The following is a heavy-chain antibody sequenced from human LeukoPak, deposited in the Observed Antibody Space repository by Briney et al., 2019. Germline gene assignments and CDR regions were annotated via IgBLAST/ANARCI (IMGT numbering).Heavy chain of an antibody. V-gene: IGHV3-21*01. Sequence: GGSLRLSCAASGFTFSSYSMNWVRQAPGKGREWVSSISSSSSYIYYADSVKGRFTISRDNAKNSLYLQMNSLRAEDTAVYYCARSYYYGSGSYSLDYWGQGTLVTVSS. D-gene: IGHD3-10*01. CDR2: ISSSSSYI. CDR3: ARSYYYGSGSYSLDY. CDR1: GFTFSSYS. J-gene: IGHJ4*02.